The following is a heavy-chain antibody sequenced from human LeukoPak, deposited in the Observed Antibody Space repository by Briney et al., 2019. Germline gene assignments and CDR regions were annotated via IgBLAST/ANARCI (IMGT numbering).Heavy chain of an antibody. J-gene: IGHJ4*02. Sequence: GRSLRLSCAASGFTFNSYAMHWVRQAPGKGLEWVAVISYDGSNKYYADSVKGRFTISRDNSKNPLYLQMNSLRAEDTAVYYCARERGQVDYWGQGTLVTVSS. D-gene: IGHD3-10*01. V-gene: IGHV3-30-3*01. CDR2: ISYDGSNK. CDR1: GFTFNSYA. CDR3: ARERGQVDY.